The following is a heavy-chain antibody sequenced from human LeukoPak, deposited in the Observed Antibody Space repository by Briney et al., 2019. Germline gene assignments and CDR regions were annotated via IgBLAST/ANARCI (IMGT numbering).Heavy chain of an antibody. CDR3: AKDRSGSGYFDY. V-gene: IGHV3-23*01. CDR2: ISSGGGTT. D-gene: IGHD3-10*01. J-gene: IGHJ4*02. Sequence: PGGSLRLSCAASGFTFSGHAMSWVRQAAGKGLEWVSRISSGGGTTDYTDSVKGRFTISRDTSKNTLYLQMNSLRAEDTAVYYCAKDRSGSGYFDYWGQGTLVTVSS. CDR1: GFTFSGHA.